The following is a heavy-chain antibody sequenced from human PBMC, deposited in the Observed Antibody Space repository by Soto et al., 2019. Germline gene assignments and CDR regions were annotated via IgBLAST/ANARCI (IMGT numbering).Heavy chain of an antibody. J-gene: IGHJ4*02. V-gene: IGHV3-53*01. CDR1: GFTVSSNY. D-gene: IGHD3-9*01. CDR2: IYSGGST. CDR3: ARDVGLDSDDFFAY. Sequence: PGGSLRLSCAASGFTVSSNYMSWVRQAPGKGLEWVSVIYSGGSTYYADSVKGRFTISRDNSKNTLYLQMSTLRAEYTAMYFCARDVGLDSDDFFAYWGQGTQGTAPQ.